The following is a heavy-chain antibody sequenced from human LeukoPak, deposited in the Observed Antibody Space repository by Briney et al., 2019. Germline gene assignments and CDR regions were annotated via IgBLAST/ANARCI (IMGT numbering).Heavy chain of an antibody. CDR1: GYTFTGYY. CDR2: INPNSGGT. J-gene: IGHJ5*02. D-gene: IGHD3-22*01. CDR3: AREVRRTYYYDSSGYILNWFDP. Sequence: ASVKVSCKASGYTFTGYYMHWVRQAPGQGLEWMGWINPNSGGTNYAQKLQGRVTMTTDTSTSTAYMELRSLRSDDTAVYYCAREVRRTYYYDSSGYILNWFDPWGQGTLVTVSS. V-gene: IGHV1-2*02.